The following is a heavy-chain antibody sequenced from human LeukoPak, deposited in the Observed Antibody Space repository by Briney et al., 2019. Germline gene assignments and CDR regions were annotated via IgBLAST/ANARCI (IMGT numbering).Heavy chain of an antibody. J-gene: IGHJ6*02. V-gene: IGHV1-69*04. CDR1: GYTFSIYD. CDR3: ARVNFSDATGYYNYALDV. D-gene: IGHD2-15*01. CDR2: VIPLLDKT. Sequence: RPSVRVSCKSSGYTFSIYDINWVRQAPGQALEWIGRVIPLLDKTKYAQHFQDRVTITADKSTSAAYTEVSSLRADDTAVYYGARVNFSDATGYYNYALDVWGQGTTVTVSS.